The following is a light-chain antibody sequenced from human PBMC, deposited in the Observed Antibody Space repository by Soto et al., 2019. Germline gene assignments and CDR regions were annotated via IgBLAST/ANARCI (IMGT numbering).Light chain of an antibody. V-gene: IGKV2-30*02. J-gene: IGKJ1*01. CDR2: EVS. CDR1: QSLLHSDGNTY. Sequence: DVVVTQSPLSLPVMLGQPASISCRSSQSLLHSDGNTYLHWFQQRPGQSPRRLIYEVSNRESGVPDRFSGSGSGTDFTLKISRVEAEDVGVYYCMQGTHWPRTFGQGTKVEIK. CDR3: MQGTHWPRT.